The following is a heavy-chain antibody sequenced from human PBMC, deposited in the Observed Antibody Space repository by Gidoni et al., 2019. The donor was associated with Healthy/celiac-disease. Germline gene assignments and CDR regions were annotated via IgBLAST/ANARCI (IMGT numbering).Heavy chain of an antibody. J-gene: IGHJ3*02. Sequence: QVQLQESGPGLVKPSETLSLTCPVSGGSISSYYWSWIRQPPGNGLEWIGYIYYSGSTNYNPSLKSRVTISVDTSKNQFSLKLSSVTAADTAVYYCAREGGEYGDYHSDAFDIWGQGTMVTVSS. CDR1: GGSISSYY. CDR3: AREGGEYGDYHSDAFDI. V-gene: IGHV4-59*01. D-gene: IGHD4-17*01. CDR2: IYYSGST.